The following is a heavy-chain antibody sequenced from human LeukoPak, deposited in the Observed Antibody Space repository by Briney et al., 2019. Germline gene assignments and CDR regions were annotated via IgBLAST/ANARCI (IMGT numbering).Heavy chain of an antibody. D-gene: IGHD6-13*01. CDR3: ARIGYP. J-gene: IGHJ4*02. Sequence: GRSLRLSCAASGFTFSSYAMHWVRQAPGKGLEWVSVIYSDGSTYYADSVKGRFTISRDNSKNTLYLQMNSLRAEDTAVYYCARIGYPWGQGTLVTVSS. V-gene: IGHV3-53*01. CDR2: IYSDGST. CDR1: GFTFSSYA.